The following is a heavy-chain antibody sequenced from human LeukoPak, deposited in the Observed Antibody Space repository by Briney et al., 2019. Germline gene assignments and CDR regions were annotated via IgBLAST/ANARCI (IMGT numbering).Heavy chain of an antibody. V-gene: IGHV3-23*01. D-gene: IGHD3-3*01. J-gene: IGHJ3*02. CDR3: AKINIPDSWSGDPNGAFDI. CDR1: GFTFFTYT. Sequence: GGSLRLSCAASGFTFFTYTMRWVRQTPGRRLEWVSAVSGSGDNTYYGDYMKGRFTVSRDNSKNTLYLQVNSLSDEDTAIYYCAKINIPDSWSGDPNGAFDIWGQGTMVTVSS. CDR2: VSGSGDNT.